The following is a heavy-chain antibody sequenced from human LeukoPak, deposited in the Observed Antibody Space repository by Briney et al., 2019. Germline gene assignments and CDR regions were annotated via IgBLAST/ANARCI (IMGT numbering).Heavy chain of an antibody. J-gene: IGHJ6*03. CDR2: LSPKNGDT. V-gene: IGHV1-8*01. CDR1: GYTFTSFD. CDR3: ATEGVGVSSSLYRQQFYMDD. Sequence: ASVRVSCKASGYTFTSFDLNWVRQAPGQGLEWMGYLSPKNGDTAYAPKFLGRVTMTRNTCISTAYMELSSLTSEDTAVYYCATEGVGVSSSLYRQQFYMDDWGIGTTVTVSS. D-gene: IGHD6-6*01.